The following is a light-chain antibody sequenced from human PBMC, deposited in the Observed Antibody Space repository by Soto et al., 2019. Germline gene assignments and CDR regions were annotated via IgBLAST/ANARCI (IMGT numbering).Light chain of an antibody. Sequence: VMTQSPATLSVSPGERATLSCTASQSINSNLAWYQQRPGQAPRLLIYGASSRATGIPDRFNGSGSGTDFTLTISRLEPEDFVVYYCQQYGSSPLTFGGGTKVDIK. V-gene: IGKV3-20*01. CDR2: GAS. CDR3: QQYGSSPLT. J-gene: IGKJ4*01. CDR1: QSINSN.